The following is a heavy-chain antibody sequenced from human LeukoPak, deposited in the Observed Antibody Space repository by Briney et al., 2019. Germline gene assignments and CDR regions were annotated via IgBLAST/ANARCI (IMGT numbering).Heavy chain of an antibody. CDR1: GFTFSSNG. CDR3: ARDTLGDSDYGMDV. V-gene: IGHV3-30*03. D-gene: IGHD5-18*01. CDR2: ISYDGSDK. Sequence: PGGSLRLSCAASGFTFSSNGMHWVRQAPGKGLEWVAVISYDGSDKYYADSVKGRFTISRDNSKSTLYLQMNSLRAEDTAVYYCARDTLGDSDYGMDVWGQGTTVTVSS. J-gene: IGHJ6*02.